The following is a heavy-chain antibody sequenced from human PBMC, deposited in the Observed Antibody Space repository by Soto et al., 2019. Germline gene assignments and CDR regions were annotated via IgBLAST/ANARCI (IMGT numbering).Heavy chain of an antibody. D-gene: IGHD2-21*01. CDR1: GGSFSSFH. V-gene: IGHV1-69*02. CDR3: ARGANSLGDD. CDR2: IIPLLGIT. Sequence: HVQLVQSGAEGRKPGSSVKVSCKTSGGSFSSFHITWVRQAPGQGLEWMGRIIPLLGITNYAQNFQGRVTITADKATNTAYIERNSLRYEDTAMYYCARGANSLGDDWGQGTLITVSS. J-gene: IGHJ4*02.